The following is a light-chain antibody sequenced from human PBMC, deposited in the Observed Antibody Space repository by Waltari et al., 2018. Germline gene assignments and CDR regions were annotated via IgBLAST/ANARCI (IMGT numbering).Light chain of an antibody. Sequence: AVRLTQSPSSFSASTGDSVTITCRASQDIRSYLAWYQQKPGKAPKLLIYAASTLQSGVPSRFSGSGSGTDFTLTISGLQSEDFATYYCQNYFTYPLTFGQGTKVEIK. CDR2: AAS. J-gene: IGKJ1*01. V-gene: IGKV1-8*01. CDR1: QDIRSY. CDR3: QNYFTYPLT.